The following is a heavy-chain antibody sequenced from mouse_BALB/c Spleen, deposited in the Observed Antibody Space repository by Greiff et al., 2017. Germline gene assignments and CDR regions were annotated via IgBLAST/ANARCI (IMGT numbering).Heavy chain of an antibody. CDR2: IYPGDGDT. J-gene: IGHJ2*01. CDR3: ARGGGNYYCDY. D-gene: IGHD2-1*01. CDR1: GYTFTSYW. Sequence: QVQLKQSGAELARPGASVKLSCKASGYTFTSYWMQWVKQRPGQGLEWIGAIYPGDGDTRYTQKFKGKATLTADKSSSTAYMQLSSLASEDSAVYYCARGGGNYYCDYWGQGTTLTVSS. V-gene: IGHV1-87*01.